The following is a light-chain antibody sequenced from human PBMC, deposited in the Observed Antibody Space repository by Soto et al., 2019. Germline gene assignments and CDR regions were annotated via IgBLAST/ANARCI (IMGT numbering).Light chain of an antibody. CDR2: AVS. CDR1: QGIRRD. J-gene: IGKJ4*01. V-gene: IGKV1-17*01. CDR3: LQHNSYPLT. Sequence: IPLSQSPSYLSAPVGGRVTITCRASQGIRRDLGWYQQKPGKAPTRLIYAVSSLHSGVPSRFSGSGSGTEITLTISSLQPEDSATYYCLQHNSYPLTFGGGTKVDIK.